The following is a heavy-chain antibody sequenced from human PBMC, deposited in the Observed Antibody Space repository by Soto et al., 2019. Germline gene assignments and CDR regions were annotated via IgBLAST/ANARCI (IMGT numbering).Heavy chain of an antibody. V-gene: IGHV1-18*01. CDR3: ARQNYYSGMDV. CDR2: ISAYNGNT. Sequence: GASVKVSCKASGYTFTSYFITWVRQAPGQGLEWMGWISAYNGNTNYAQMLQGRVTMTTDTSTATAYMEMRSLGSDDTAVYYCARQNYYSGMDVWGQGTTVTVPS. J-gene: IGHJ6*02. CDR1: GYTFTSYF.